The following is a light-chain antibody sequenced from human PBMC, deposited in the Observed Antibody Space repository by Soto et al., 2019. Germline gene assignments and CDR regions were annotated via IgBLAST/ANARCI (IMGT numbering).Light chain of an antibody. J-gene: IGKJ3*01. CDR2: DAS. V-gene: IGKV3-20*01. Sequence: EIVLTQSPGTLSLSPGERATLSCRASQSVSSSYLAWYQQKPGQAPRLLIYDASRATGIPDRFSGSGSGTDFTLTITMLEPEDFAVYYCQHYGTSALFGPGTKVDI. CDR1: QSVSSSY. CDR3: QHYGTSAL.